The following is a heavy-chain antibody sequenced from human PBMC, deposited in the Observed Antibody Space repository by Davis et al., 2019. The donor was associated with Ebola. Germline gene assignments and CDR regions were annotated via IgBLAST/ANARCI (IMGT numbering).Heavy chain of an antibody. CDR3: ARGPYYYDSSGPLDY. CDR1: GFTFSSYW. Sequence: GESLKISCAASGFTFSSYWMSWVRQAPGKGLEWVANIKQDGSEKYYVDSVKGRFTISRDNAKNSLYLQMNSLRAEDTAVYYCARGPYYYDSSGPLDYWGQGTLVTVSS. CDR2: IKQDGSEK. V-gene: IGHV3-7*03. D-gene: IGHD3-22*01. J-gene: IGHJ4*02.